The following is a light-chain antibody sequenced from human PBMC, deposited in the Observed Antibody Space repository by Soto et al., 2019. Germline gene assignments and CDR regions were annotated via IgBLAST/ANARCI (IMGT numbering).Light chain of an antibody. CDR1: SSDVGGYNT. CDR2: DDA. J-gene: IGLJ3*02. V-gene: IGLV2-14*01. CDR3: CSYTSSSTLV. Sequence: QSALTQPASVSGSPGQSITISCTGTSSDVGGYNTVSWYQQHPGKAPRLMIYDDANRPSGVSDRFSGSKSGNTASLTISGLQADDEADYYCCSYTSSSTLVFGGETKLTVL.